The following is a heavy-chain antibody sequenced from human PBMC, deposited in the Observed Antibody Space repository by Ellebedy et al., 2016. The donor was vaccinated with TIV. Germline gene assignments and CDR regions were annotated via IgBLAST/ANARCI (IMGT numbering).Heavy chain of an antibody. CDR1: GFTFNSYA. V-gene: IGHV3-7*05. D-gene: IGHD5-18*01. CDR2: IKQDGSEM. J-gene: IGHJ6*02. CDR3: ARSHSGETGMVLSYFYYGLDV. Sequence: PGGSLRLSCAASGFTFNSYAMSWVRQAPGKGLEWVAHIKQDGSEMFYVDSVKGRFTISRDSAKSSLYLQMHSLRAEDTAMYYCARSHSGETGMVLSYFYYGLDVWGQGTAVTVSS.